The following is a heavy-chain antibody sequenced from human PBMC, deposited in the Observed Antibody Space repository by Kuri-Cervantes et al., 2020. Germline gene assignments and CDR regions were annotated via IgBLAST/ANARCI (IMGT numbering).Heavy chain of an antibody. J-gene: IGHJ3*02. V-gene: IGHV3-23*01. D-gene: IGHD3-16*01. CDR3: ASDLNYDYVWGSPGDAFDI. Sequence: GGSLRLSCAASGFTFSSYAMSWVRQAPGKGLEWVSAISGSGGSTYYADSAKGRFTISRDNSKNSLYLQMNSLRAEDTAVYYCASDLNYDYVWGSPGDAFDIWGQGTMVTVSS. CDR2: ISGSGGST. CDR1: GFTFSSYA.